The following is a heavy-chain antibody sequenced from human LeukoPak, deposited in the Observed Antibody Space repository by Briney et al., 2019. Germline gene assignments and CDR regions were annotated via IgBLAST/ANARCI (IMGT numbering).Heavy chain of an antibody. Sequence: LETLSLTCTVSGDSISNTNYYWGWIRQPPGKGLEWIGSIFYRGSTYYNPSLKSRVTMSVDTSKNQFSLRLSSVTAADAAVYYCARQRFRAYYYYYMDVWGKGTTVTVSS. D-gene: IGHD3-10*01. CDR2: IFYRGST. CDR1: GDSISNTNYY. J-gene: IGHJ6*03. V-gene: IGHV4-39*01. CDR3: ARQRFRAYYYYYMDV.